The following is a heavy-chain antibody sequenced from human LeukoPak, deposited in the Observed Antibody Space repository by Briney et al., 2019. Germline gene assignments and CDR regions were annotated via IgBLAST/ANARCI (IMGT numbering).Heavy chain of an antibody. J-gene: IGHJ5*02. Sequence: GASVKVSCNASGYTFTSYHMHWVRQAPGHRLEWNGIINPSGGSTSYAEKFKGRVTMTRDMSTSTVYMELRSLRSDDTAVFFRQKTAYEILTGYENWFDPWGQGTLVTVSS. CDR3: QKTAYEILTGYENWFDP. D-gene: IGHD3-9*01. CDR2: INPSGGST. V-gene: IGHV1-46*01. CDR1: GYTFTSYH.